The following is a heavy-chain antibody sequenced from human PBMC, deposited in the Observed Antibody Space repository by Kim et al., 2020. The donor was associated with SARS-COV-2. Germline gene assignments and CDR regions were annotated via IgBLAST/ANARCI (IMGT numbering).Heavy chain of an antibody. CDR3: AKSLGGSGSYYTVFDY. V-gene: IGHV3-9*01. J-gene: IGHJ4*02. CDR1: GFTFDDYA. D-gene: IGHD3-10*01. Sequence: GGSLRLSCAASGFTFDDYAMHWVRQAPGKGLEWVSGISWNSGSIGYADSVKGRFTISRDNAKNSLYLQMNSLRAEDTALYYCAKSLGGSGSYYTVFDYWGQGTLVTVSS. CDR2: ISWNSGSI.